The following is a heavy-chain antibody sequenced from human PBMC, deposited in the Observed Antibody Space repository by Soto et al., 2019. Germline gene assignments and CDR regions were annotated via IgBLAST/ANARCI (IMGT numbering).Heavy chain of an antibody. CDR1: GFTFGSYW. CDR3: AKDRERTAYWYFDL. V-gene: IGHV3-7*01. J-gene: IGHJ2*01. Sequence: EVQLVESGGGLVQPGGSLRLSCAASGFTFGSYWMHWVRQAPGKGLEWVANIKQDGSEKYYVDSVKGRFTISRDNGKNSLYLQMNSLRAEDTALYYCAKDRERTAYWYFDLWGRGTLVTVSS. CDR2: IKQDGSEK.